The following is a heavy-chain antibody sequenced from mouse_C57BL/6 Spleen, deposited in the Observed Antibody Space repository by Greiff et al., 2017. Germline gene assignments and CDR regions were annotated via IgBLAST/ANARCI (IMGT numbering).Heavy chain of an antibody. V-gene: IGHV14-1*01. Sequence: VQLQQSGAELVRPGASVKLSCTASGFTFNDYYMHWVKQRPEQGLEWIGRIDPADGDTEYAPKFQGKATMTADTSSNTAYLQLSSLTSEDTAVYYCTTTAQALAYWGPGTLVTVSA. CDR2: IDPADGDT. J-gene: IGHJ3*01. CDR1: GFTFNDYY. D-gene: IGHD3-2*02. CDR3: TTTAQALAY.